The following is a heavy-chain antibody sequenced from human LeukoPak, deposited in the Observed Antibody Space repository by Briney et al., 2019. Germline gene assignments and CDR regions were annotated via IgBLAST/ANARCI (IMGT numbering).Heavy chain of an antibody. CDR1: GFIFSPSG. CDR3: ARDPYSGSYGNEYYYYMDV. CDR2: ITSSSTYI. D-gene: IGHD1-26*01. Sequence: GGSLRLSCAASGFIFSPSGMTWVRQAPGKGLEWVSSITSSSTYIYYADSVKGRFTISRDNARNSLSLQMNSLRAEDTAVYYCARDPYSGSYGNEYYYYMDVWGKGTTVTISS. V-gene: IGHV3-21*01. J-gene: IGHJ6*03.